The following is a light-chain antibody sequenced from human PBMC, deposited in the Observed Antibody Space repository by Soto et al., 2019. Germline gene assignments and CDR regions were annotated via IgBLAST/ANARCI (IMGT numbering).Light chain of an antibody. CDR1: SSNIGINH. CDR2: DNN. Sequence: QAVVTQPPSVSAAPGQTVTISCSGSSSNIGINHVSWYQKFPGTAPKLLIYDNNKRPSGIPDRFSGSRSGTSATLGISGLQTGDEADYYCGTCNGSLTVVVFGGGTKVTVL. CDR3: GTCNGSLTVVV. V-gene: IGLV1-51*01. J-gene: IGLJ3*02.